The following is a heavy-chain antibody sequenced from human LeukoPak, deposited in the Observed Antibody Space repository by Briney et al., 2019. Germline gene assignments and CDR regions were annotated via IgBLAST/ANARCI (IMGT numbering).Heavy chain of an antibody. CDR3: ARARNWGGDY. J-gene: IGHJ4*02. CDR1: GFTFSTYA. V-gene: IGHV3-23*01. D-gene: IGHD7-27*01. Sequence: GGSLRLSCAASGFTFSTYAMNWVRQAPAKGLEWVSTIGGGGPTTDYADSVKDRFTISRDNSKNTLYLQMNSLKAEDTAVYYCARARNWGGDYWGQGTLVTVSS. CDR2: IGGGGPTT.